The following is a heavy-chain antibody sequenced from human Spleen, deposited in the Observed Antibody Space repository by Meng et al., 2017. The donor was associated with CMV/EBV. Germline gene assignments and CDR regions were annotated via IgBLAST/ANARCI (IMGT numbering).Heavy chain of an antibody. D-gene: IGHD3-10*01. V-gene: IGHV3-21*06. CDR3: ARDHPLGPHYYGSGSAFDI. J-gene: IGHJ3*02. Sequence: GGSLRLSCAASGFIFSSYSMNWVRQAPGKGLEWVSSISKSSTYIYHADSLKGRFTISRDNGLNVLYLQMDSLRVEDTAMYYCARDHPLGPHYYGSGSAFDIWGQGTMVTVSS. CDR1: GFIFSSYS. CDR2: ISKSSTYI.